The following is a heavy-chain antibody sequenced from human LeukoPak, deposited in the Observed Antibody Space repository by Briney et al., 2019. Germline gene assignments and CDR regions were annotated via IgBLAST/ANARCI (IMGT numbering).Heavy chain of an antibody. CDR2: VYYSGST. CDR3: ARARGSIFGVVIDY. J-gene: IGHJ4*02. V-gene: IGHV4-59*13. Sequence: PSETLSLTCTVPGGSITIYYWSWIRQPPGKGLEWMWSVYYSGSTKYNPSLKSRVTISVDTSKNQFSLKLSSVTAADTAVYYCARARGSIFGVVIDYWGQGTLVTVSS. CDR1: GGSITIYY. D-gene: IGHD3-3*01.